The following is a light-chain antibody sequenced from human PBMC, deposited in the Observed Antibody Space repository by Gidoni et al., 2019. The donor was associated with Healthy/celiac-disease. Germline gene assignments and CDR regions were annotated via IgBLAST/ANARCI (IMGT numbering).Light chain of an antibody. CDR2: AAS. CDR1: QCIRND. J-gene: IGKJ1*01. Sequence: AIQMTQSPSSLSASVGNRVTITCRASQCIRNDLGWYQQKPGKAHKLLIYAASSLQSGVPSRFSGSGSGTDFTLTISSLQPEDFATYYCLQDYNYPWTFGQGTKVEIK. V-gene: IGKV1-6*01. CDR3: LQDYNYPWT.